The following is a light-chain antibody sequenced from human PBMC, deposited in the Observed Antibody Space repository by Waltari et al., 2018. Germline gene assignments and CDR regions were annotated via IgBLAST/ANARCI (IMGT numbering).Light chain of an antibody. Sequence: QSVLTQPPSASGTPGQRGTISCSGSISNVGGKAVNWYHQLPGTAPQILIFNDADRPSGVPDRFSGSRSATSASLAISGLQSDDESTYYCASWDDRLDAYVFGTGTWVTVL. J-gene: IGLJ1*01. CDR3: ASWDDRLDAYV. CDR1: ISNVGGKA. CDR2: NDA. V-gene: IGLV1-44*01.